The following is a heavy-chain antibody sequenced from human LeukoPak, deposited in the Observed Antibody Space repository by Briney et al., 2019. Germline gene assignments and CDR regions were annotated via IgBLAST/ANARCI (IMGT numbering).Heavy chain of an antibody. CDR1: GYTLISYG. J-gene: IGHJ6*03. D-gene: IGHD1-26*01. V-gene: IGHV1-18*01. CDR2: ISPYNGNT. Sequence: ASVKVSCKASGYTLISYGISWVRQAPGQGRGWMGWISPYNGNTNYAQKLQGRVTMTTDTSTRTAYMELRSLRSDDTAVYYCARSYSGYYYMDVWGKGTTVTISS. CDR3: ARSYSGYYYMDV.